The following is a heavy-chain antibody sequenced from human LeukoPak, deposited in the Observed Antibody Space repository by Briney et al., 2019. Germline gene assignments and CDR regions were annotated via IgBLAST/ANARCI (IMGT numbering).Heavy chain of an antibody. V-gene: IGHV3-11*04. CDR1: GFTFSDRY. CDR2: ISPNSNNI. Sequence: GGSLRLSCAAAGFTFSDRYLSWIRQAPAKGMEWIAYISPNSNNIQYADSVKGRFTISRDNAKNSLFLQVNSLRAEDTAMYYCVTESGWLFDYWGQGTLVTVSS. D-gene: IGHD6-19*01. J-gene: IGHJ4*02. CDR3: VTESGWLFDY.